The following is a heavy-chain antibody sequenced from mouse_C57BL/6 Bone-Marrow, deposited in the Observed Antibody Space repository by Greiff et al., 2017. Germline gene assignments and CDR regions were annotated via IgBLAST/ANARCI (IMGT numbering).Heavy chain of an antibody. J-gene: IGHJ2*01. CDR1: GYTFTSYW. Sequence: QVQLQQPGAELVKPGASVTLSCKASGYTFTSYWMQWVKQRPGQGLEWIGEIDPSDSYTNYNQKFKGKATLTVDTSSSTAYMQLSSLTSEDSAVYYCARDVETDFDYWGQGTTLTVSS. CDR3: ARDVETDFDY. CDR2: IDPSDSYT. V-gene: IGHV1-50*01.